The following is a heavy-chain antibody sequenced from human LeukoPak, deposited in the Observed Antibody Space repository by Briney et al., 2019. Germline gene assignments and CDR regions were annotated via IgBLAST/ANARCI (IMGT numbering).Heavy chain of an antibody. Sequence: GGSLRLSCAASGLTFNSYAMIWVRQAPGKGLESISSISTTGDRTYYADSVKGRFAISRDNSKNTLYLQMNSLRAEDTAVYYCAKILERELQYYYYGMDVWGQGTSVTVSS. V-gene: IGHV3-23*01. CDR3: AKILERELQYYYYGMDV. CDR1: GLTFNSYA. CDR2: ISTTGDRT. D-gene: IGHD5-24*01. J-gene: IGHJ6*02.